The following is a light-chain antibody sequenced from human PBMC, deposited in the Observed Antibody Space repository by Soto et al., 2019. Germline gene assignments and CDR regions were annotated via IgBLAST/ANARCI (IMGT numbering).Light chain of an antibody. Sequence: EIVLTQSPATLALSPGERATLSCRASQSVSSYLAWYQQKPGQAPRLLIYDASNRATGIPARFSGSGSGTDFTLTTSSLEPEHFAVYYCQQRSNWPWTFGQGTKVEIK. CDR2: DAS. CDR3: QQRSNWPWT. CDR1: QSVSSY. V-gene: IGKV3-11*01. J-gene: IGKJ1*01.